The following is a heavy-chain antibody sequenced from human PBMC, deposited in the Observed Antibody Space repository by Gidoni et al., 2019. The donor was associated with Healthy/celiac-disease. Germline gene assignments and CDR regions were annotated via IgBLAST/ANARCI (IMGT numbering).Heavy chain of an antibody. CDR3: ARDWCSSTSCGMDV. J-gene: IGHJ6*02. D-gene: IGHD2-2*01. Sequence: EVQLVESGGGLVQPGGSLRLSCGASGFTFSNYSMNWVRQAPGKGLEWVSYTSSRSSVKYHADSVKGRFTISRDNAKKLLYLQMNSLRDEDTAVYYCARDWCSSTSCGMDVWGQGTTVTVSS. CDR2: TSSRSSVK. V-gene: IGHV3-48*02. CDR1: GFTFSNYS.